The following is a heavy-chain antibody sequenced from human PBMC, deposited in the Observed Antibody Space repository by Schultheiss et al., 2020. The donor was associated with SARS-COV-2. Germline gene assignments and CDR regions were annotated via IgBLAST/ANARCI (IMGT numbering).Heavy chain of an antibody. V-gene: IGHV3-9*01. CDR2: ISWNSDSI. D-gene: IGHD2/OR15-2a*01. J-gene: IGHJ4*02. CDR3: AKEDEYPGDY. Sequence: SLKISCAASGFTFDDYAMHWVRQAPGKGLEWVSCISWNSDSIGYADLVKGRFTISRDNAKNSLYLQMNSLRAEDTAVYYCAKEDEYPGDYWGQGTLVTVSS. CDR1: GFTFDDYA.